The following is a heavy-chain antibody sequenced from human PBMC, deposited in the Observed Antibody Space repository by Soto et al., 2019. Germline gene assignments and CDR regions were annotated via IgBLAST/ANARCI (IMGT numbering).Heavy chain of an antibody. D-gene: IGHD3-10*01. V-gene: IGHV1-69*01. CDR1: GGTFSRHS. J-gene: IGHJ4*02. Sequence: QVQMVQSGAEVKKPGSSARVSCKVSGGTFSRHSISWVRQAPGQGLEWMGGIIPIFDATQYAQKFQGRLTITADESTTTFHMDLSGLRPEATAIYFFARDLTSVRGSWGQGTLVTVS. CDR2: IIPIFDAT. CDR3: ARDLTSVRGS.